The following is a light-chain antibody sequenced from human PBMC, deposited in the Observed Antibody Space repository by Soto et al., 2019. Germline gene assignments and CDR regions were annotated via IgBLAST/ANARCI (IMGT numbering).Light chain of an antibody. CDR1: QSVLSSSNNKNY. Sequence: DIVMTQSPDSLAVSLGERATINCKSSQSVLSSSNNKNYLAWYQQKPGQPPKLLIYCASTRESGVPDRLSGSGSGTDFTLTINGLQAEDVAVYYCQQYYSPPYNFGQGTKLEIK. CDR2: CAS. CDR3: QQYYSPPYN. J-gene: IGKJ2*01. V-gene: IGKV4-1*01.